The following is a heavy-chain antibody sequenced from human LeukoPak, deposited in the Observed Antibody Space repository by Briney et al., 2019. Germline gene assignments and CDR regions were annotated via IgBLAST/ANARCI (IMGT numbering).Heavy chain of an antibody. CDR1: GGSFSGYY. Sequence: SETLSLTCAVYGGSFSGYYWSWIRQPPGKGLEWIGEINHSGSTNYNPSLKSRVTISVDTSKNQFSLKLSSVTAADTAVYYCAVMVTPFNVDESGDCRGYYWGQGTLVTVSS. J-gene: IGHJ4*02. D-gene: IGHD4-23*01. CDR3: AVMVTPFNVDESGDCRGYY. V-gene: IGHV4-34*01. CDR2: INHSGST.